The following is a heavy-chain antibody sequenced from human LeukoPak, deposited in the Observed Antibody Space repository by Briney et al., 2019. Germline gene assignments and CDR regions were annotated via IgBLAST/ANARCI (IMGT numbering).Heavy chain of an antibody. CDR2: ISAYNGNT. Sequence: GASVKVSCKTSGYTFTTYGISWVRQAPGQGHEWMGWISAYNGNTNYAQNLQGRVTMSTDTSTSTVYMELRSLRSDDTAVYYCARDRLDIVATIRFTSRGMDVWGQGTTVTVSS. V-gene: IGHV1-18*01. CDR1: GYTFTTYG. CDR3: ARDRLDIVATIRFTSRGMDV. D-gene: IGHD5-12*01. J-gene: IGHJ6*02.